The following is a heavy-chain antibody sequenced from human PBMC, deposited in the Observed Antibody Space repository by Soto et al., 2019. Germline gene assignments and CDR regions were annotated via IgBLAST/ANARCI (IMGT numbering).Heavy chain of an antibody. V-gene: IGHV1-8*01. Sequence: QVQLVQSGAEVKKPGASVKVSCKASGYTFTSYDINWVRQATGQGLEWMGWMNPNSGNTGYAQKFQGRVTMTRNTSISTAYMELSSLRSEDTAVYYCARGQKRGYSYALRSYYYGMDVWGQGTTVTVSS. D-gene: IGHD5-18*01. CDR2: MNPNSGNT. J-gene: IGHJ6*02. CDR1: GYTFTSYD. CDR3: ARGQKRGYSYALRSYYYGMDV.